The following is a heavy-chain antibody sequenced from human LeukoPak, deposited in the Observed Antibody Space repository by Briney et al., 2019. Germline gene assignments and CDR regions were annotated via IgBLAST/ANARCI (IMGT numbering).Heavy chain of an antibody. CDR1: GGSISSYY. CDR2: IYYSGST. J-gene: IGHJ4*02. CDR3: ARLRGLQLTDF. V-gene: IGHV4-59*08. D-gene: IGHD5-24*01. Sequence: SETLSLTCTVSGGSISSYYWSWIRQPPGKGLEWIGYIYYSGSTNYNPSLKSRVTISVDTSKNQFSLKLSSVTAADTAVYYCARLRGLQLTDFWGQGTLVTVSS.